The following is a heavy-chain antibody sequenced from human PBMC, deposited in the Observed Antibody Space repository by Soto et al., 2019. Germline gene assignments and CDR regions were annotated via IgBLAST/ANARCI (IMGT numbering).Heavy chain of an antibody. CDR3: ARGMTTVTTSEY. CDR1: GGSIGRSDYH. Sequence: SETLSLICTVSGGSIGRSDYHCVWIHQPPGKGLEWIGYIYHSGSTYYNPSLKSRVTISVDRSKNQFSLKLSSVTAADTAVYYCARGMTTVTTSEYWGQGTLVTVSS. D-gene: IGHD4-17*01. V-gene: IGHV4-39*07. J-gene: IGHJ4*02. CDR2: IYHSGST.